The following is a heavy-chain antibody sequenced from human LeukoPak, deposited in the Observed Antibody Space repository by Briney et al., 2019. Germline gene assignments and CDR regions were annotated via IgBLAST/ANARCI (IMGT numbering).Heavy chain of an antibody. CDR1: GFTFSGYW. CDR2: IKQGGSEK. CDR3: ARESSGSSSSFDY. J-gene: IGHJ4*02. D-gene: IGHD6-6*01. Sequence: GGSLRLSCAASGFTFSGYWMSWVRQAPGKGLEWVANIKQGGSEKYYVDSVKGRFTISRDNAKNSLYLQMNSLRAEDTAVYYCARESSGSSSSFDYWGQGTLVTVSS. V-gene: IGHV3-7*01.